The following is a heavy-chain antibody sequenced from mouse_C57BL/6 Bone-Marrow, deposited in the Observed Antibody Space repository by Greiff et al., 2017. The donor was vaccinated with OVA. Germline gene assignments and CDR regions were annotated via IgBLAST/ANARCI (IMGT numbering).Heavy chain of an antibody. CDR2: IDPEDGDT. V-gene: IGHV14-1*01. CDR1: GFNIKDYY. CDR3: TRITTVVAPYWYFDV. Sequence: VQLQQSGAELVRPGASVKLSCTASGFNIKDYYMHWVKQRPEQGLEWIGRIDPEDGDTEYAPKFQGKATMTADTSSNTASLQLSSLTSEDTAVDYCTRITTVVAPYWYFDVWGTGTTVTVSS. D-gene: IGHD1-1*01. J-gene: IGHJ1*03.